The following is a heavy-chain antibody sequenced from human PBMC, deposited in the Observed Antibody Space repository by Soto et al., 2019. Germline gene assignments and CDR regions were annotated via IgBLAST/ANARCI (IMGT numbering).Heavy chain of an antibody. D-gene: IGHD1-1*01. Sequence: SDTLSLTCTVSGGSISIGDYYWSWILHPPGKGLEWIGYIYYSGSTYYNPSLKSRVTISVDTSKNQFSLNLSSVTAADTAVYYCARIKLARDYYYFDYWGQGTLVTVSS. CDR1: GGSISIGDYY. J-gene: IGHJ4*02. V-gene: IGHV4-30-4*02. CDR3: ARIKLARDYYYFDY. CDR2: IYYSGST.